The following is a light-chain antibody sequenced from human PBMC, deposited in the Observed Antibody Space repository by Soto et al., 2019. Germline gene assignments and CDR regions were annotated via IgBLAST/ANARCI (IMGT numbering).Light chain of an antibody. Sequence: DIQMTQSPSSVSASVGDRITITCRASQGISSWLAWYQQKPGKAPKLLIYAASSLQSGVPSRFSGSGSGTEITLTISSLQPDDFATYYCQQYHGYSTWTFGQGTKVDIK. CDR1: QGISSW. J-gene: IGKJ1*01. CDR2: AAS. CDR3: QQYHGYSTWT. V-gene: IGKV1D-16*01.